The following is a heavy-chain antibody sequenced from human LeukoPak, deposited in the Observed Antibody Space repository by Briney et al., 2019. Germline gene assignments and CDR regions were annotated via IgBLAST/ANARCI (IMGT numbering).Heavy chain of an antibody. D-gene: IGHD3-10*01. V-gene: IGHV3-30*18. CDR1: GFTFSSYG. CDR2: ISYDGSNK. CDR3: AKDQGALLLWFGESTFDY. J-gene: IGHJ4*02. Sequence: GGSLRLSWAASGFTFSSYGMHWVRQAPGKGLEWVAVISYDGSNKYYADSVKGRFTISRDNSKNTLYLQMNSLRAEDTAVYYCAKDQGALLLWFGESTFDYWGQGTLVTVSS.